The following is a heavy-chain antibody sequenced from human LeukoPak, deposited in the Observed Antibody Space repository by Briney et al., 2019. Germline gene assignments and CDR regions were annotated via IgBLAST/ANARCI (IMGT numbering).Heavy chain of an antibody. CDR1: GFTVSTNY. V-gene: IGHV3-48*01. J-gene: IGHJ3*02. Sequence: GGSLRLSCAASGFTVSTNYMNWARQAPGKGLEWISYIRSRDGTVSYADSVKGRFTISTDTAKSSLFLQMNGLSADDTAVYYCVRHHAYAFDIWGQGTMVTVSS. CDR2: IRSRDGTV. CDR3: VRHHAYAFDI. D-gene: IGHD1-14*01.